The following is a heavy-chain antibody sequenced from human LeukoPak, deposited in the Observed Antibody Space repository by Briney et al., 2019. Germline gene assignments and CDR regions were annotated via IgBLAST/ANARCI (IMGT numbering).Heavy chain of an antibody. Sequence: GGSLRLSCAASGFIFSSYWMAWVRQAPGKGLEWVANIKEDGSEKNYVDSVKGRFTISRDNAKNSLYLQMNSLRAEDTAVYYCARLTGDNYFDYWGQGTLVTVSS. J-gene: IGHJ4*02. CDR3: ARLTGDNYFDY. D-gene: IGHD7-27*01. V-gene: IGHV3-7*01. CDR2: IKEDGSEK. CDR1: GFIFSSYW.